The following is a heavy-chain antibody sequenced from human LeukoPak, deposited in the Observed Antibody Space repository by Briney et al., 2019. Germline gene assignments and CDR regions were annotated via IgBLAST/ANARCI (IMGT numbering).Heavy chain of an antibody. Sequence: SETLSLTCSVSGDSISSYYWGWIRQPPGKGLEWIGSIYYSGSTYYNPSLKSRVTISVDTSKNQFSLKLSSVTAADTAVYYCARLSPYYYYMDVWGKGTTVTVSS. V-gene: IGHV4-39*01. CDR2: IYYSGST. CDR1: GDSISSYY. CDR3: ARLSPYYYYMDV. J-gene: IGHJ6*03.